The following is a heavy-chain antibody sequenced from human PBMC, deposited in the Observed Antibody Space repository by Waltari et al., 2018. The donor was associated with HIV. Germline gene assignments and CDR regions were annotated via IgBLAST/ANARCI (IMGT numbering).Heavy chain of an antibody. Sequence: EVQLVESGGGLVQPGGSLRLSCAASGFTFRNYWMSWVRQAPGKGLEWVANIKQDGSEKDYVDSVKGRFTISRDNAKNSLYLQMNSLRAEATAVYYCARVSGGGFDYWGQGTLVTVSS. D-gene: IGHD3-16*01. V-gene: IGHV3-7*01. CDR1: GFTFRNYW. CDR3: ARVSGGGFDY. J-gene: IGHJ4*02. CDR2: IKQDGSEK.